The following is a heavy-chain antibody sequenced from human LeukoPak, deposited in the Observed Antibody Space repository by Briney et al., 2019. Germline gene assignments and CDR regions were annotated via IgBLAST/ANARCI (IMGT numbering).Heavy chain of an antibody. CDR3: ARRYCSSTSCTLDY. D-gene: IGHD2-2*01. CDR2: ISSSGSTK. V-gene: IGHV3-48*03. CDR1: GFTLSSYE. Sequence: GGSLRLSCAASGFTLSSYEVNWVRQAPGKGLEWVSYISSSGSTKYYADSVKGRFTIARDNAENSLYLQMNSLRAEDTAVYYCARRYCSSTSCTLDYWGQGALVTVSS. J-gene: IGHJ4*02.